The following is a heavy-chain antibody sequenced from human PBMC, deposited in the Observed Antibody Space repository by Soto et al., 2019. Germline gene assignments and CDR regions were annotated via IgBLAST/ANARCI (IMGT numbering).Heavy chain of an antibody. Sequence: QVQLVQSGAEVKEPGSSVRVSCKASGGTFSSSGFSWVRQAPGQGLEWMGMIVPSLDTTNYAQKFQARVTITADEVTSTAYMELRSLRSEDTAVYYCARWPQPRYTADPYAVDVWGQGTRVIVSS. V-gene: IGHV1-69*11. CDR1: GGTFSSSG. J-gene: IGHJ6*02. CDR3: ARWPQPRYTADPYAVDV. D-gene: IGHD3-16*02. CDR2: IVPSLDTT.